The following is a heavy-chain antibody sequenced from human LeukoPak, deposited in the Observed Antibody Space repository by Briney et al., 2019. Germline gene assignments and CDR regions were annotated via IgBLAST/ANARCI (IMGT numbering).Heavy chain of an antibody. CDR2: IGTAGDT. CDR1: GFTFSSYD. Sequence: GGFLRLSCAASGFTFSSYDMHWVRQATGKGLEWVSAIGTAGDTYYPGSVKGRFTISRENAKNSLYLQMNSLRAGDTAVYYCARAGTSDAFDIWGQGTMVTVSS. D-gene: IGHD1-1*01. V-gene: IGHV3-13*01. CDR3: ARAGTSDAFDI. J-gene: IGHJ3*02.